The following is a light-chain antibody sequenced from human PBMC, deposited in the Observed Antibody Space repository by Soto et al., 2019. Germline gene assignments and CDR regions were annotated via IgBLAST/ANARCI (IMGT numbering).Light chain of an antibody. J-gene: IGKJ1*01. CDR3: QQYDSSPWT. V-gene: IGKV3-20*01. Sequence: DIELTQSPCTLSLSVGERVTLSCRASQSVSSSYLAWYQQKRGQAPRLLIYGASSRATGIPDRFSGGGSWTAFTLTISRREPEDYAVYYCQQYDSSPWTFAQGTKVEIK. CDR1: QSVSSSY. CDR2: GAS.